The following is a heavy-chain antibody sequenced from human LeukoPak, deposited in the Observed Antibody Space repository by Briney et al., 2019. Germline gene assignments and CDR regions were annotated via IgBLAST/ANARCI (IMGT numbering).Heavy chain of an antibody. Sequence: SETLSLTCTGSGGSISTYYWNWIRQPPGKGLEWIGYISNSGITTYNPSLKSRVTISVDSSKSQLSLKLNSVTAADTAVYYCARSGGYSSSWSLWGQGTLVTVSS. CDR3: ARSGGYSSSWSL. J-gene: IGHJ4*02. CDR1: GGSISTYY. CDR2: ISNSGIT. D-gene: IGHD6-13*01. V-gene: IGHV4-59*01.